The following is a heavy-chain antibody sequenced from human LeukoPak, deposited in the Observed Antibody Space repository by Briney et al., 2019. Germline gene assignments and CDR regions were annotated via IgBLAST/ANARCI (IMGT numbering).Heavy chain of an antibody. V-gene: IGHV3-21*01. CDR2: ISSSSSYI. CDR3: ARSGSYGVSLYYYYYYGMDV. J-gene: IGHJ6*02. Sequence: GGSLRLSCAASGFTFSSYGMNWVRQAPGKGLEWVSSISSSSSYIYYADSVKGRFTISRDNAKNSLYLQMNSLRAEDTAVYYCARSGSYGVSLYYYYYYGMDVWGQGTTVTVSS. D-gene: IGHD3-10*01. CDR1: GFTFSSYG.